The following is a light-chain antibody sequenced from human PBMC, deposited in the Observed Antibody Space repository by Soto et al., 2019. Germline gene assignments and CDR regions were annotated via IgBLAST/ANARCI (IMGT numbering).Light chain of an antibody. CDR1: QSVSYN. CDR2: DAS. CDR3: HQYYTTPWT. V-gene: IGKV3D-15*01. Sequence: ETVMTQSPATLSVSPGDRATLSCSASQSVSYNLAWYQQKPGQAPRLLIYDASTRATGIPARFSGSASGTEFTLTISSLQAEDVAVYYCHQYYTTPWTFGQGTKVEI. J-gene: IGKJ1*01.